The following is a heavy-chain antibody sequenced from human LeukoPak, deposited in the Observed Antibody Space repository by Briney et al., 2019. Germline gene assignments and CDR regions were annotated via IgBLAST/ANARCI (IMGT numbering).Heavy chain of an antibody. CDR3: ARGGSLGYYGSGIKLDYYMDV. CDR1: GGSISSGTYY. CDR2: IYTSGST. D-gene: IGHD3-10*01. V-gene: IGHV4-61*02. Sequence: PSETLSLTCTVSGGSISSGTYYWSWIRQPAGKGLEWIGRIYTSGSTNYNPSLKSRVTISVDTSKNQFSLKLSSVTAADTAVYYCARGGSLGYYGSGIKLDYYMDVWGKGTTVTISS. J-gene: IGHJ6*03.